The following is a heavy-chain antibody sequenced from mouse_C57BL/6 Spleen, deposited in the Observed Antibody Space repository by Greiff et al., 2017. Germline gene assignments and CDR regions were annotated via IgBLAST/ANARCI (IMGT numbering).Heavy chain of an antibody. V-gene: IGHV1-72*01. CDR1: GYTFTSYW. CDR2: IDPNSGGT. J-gene: IGHJ4*01. Sequence: QVQLQQPGAELVKPGASVKLSCKASGYTFTSYWMHWVKQRPGRGLEWIGRIDPNSGGTKYNEQFKSKATLTVDKPSSTAYMQLSSLTSEDSAVYYCARSLYSNYVGHYAMDYWGQGTSVTVSS. CDR3: ARSLYSNYVGHYAMDY. D-gene: IGHD2-5*01.